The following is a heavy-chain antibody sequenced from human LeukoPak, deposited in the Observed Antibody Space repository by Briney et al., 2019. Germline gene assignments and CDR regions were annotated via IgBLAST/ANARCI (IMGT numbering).Heavy chain of an antibody. D-gene: IGHD6-13*01. CDR1: GGSFSGYY. V-gene: IGHV4-34*01. Sequence: PSETLSLTCAVYGGSFSGYYWSWIRQPPGKGLEWIGSIYYSGSTYYNPSLKSRVTISVDTSKNQFSLKLSSVTAADTAVCYCARPPNYSSSWSGYFDYWGQGTLVTVPS. CDR2: IYYSGST. J-gene: IGHJ4*02. CDR3: ARPPNYSSSWSGYFDY.